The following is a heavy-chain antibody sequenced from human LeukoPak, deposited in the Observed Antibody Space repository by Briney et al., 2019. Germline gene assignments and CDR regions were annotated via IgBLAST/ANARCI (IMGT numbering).Heavy chain of an antibody. Sequence: GGSLRLSCAASGFTFSSYAMSWVRQAPGKGLEWVSAIRGSGDRTHYADSVKGRFTISRDNSKNTLFLQMNSLRAEDTALYYCAKDLSSGSEPRNLGFDYWGQGTLVTVSS. CDR2: IRGSGDRT. CDR1: GFTFSSYA. V-gene: IGHV3-23*01. D-gene: IGHD3-10*01. J-gene: IGHJ4*02. CDR3: AKDLSSGSEPRNLGFDY.